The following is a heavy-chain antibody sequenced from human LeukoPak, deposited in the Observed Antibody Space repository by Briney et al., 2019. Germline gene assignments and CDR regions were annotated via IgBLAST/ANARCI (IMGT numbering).Heavy chain of an antibody. J-gene: IGHJ4*02. Sequence: GASVKVSCKASGYTFTPYDIKWVRQATGQGLEWMAWMNPNSGNTGYAQKLQGRVTMTRNTSISTAYMELSSLRSEDTAVYYCARVAGNCGGDCYRLVYWGQGTLVTVAS. CDR1: GYTFTPYD. CDR2: MNPNSGNT. V-gene: IGHV1-8*01. D-gene: IGHD2-21*01. CDR3: ARVAGNCGGDCYRLVY.